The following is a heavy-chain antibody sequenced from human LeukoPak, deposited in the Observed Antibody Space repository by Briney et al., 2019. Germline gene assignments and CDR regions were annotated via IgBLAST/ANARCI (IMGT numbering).Heavy chain of an antibody. D-gene: IGHD2-21*02. V-gene: IGHV4-39*01. J-gene: IGHJ4*02. CDR3: ASPGYGGDSGVVDY. Sequence: PSETLSLTCTVSRRSVSSSSYYWGWLRQPPGKGLEWFGSIYYNEYTYYNPSLKRRVTVSVDTDKNQCALKLSSGTAGDTAVYYCASPGYGGDSGVVDYWGKGTLVTVFS. CDR2: IYYNEYT. CDR1: RRSVSSSSYY.